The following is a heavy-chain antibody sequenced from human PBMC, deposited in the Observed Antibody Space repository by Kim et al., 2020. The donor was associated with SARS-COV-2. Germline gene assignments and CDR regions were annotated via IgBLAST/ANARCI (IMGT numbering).Heavy chain of an antibody. CDR1: GGSISSYY. CDR3: ARHYRLPDAFDI. J-gene: IGHJ3*02. D-gene: IGHD3-16*02. CDR2: IYYSGST. V-gene: IGHV4-59*08. Sequence: SETLSLTCTVSGGSISSYYWSWIRQPPGKGLEWIGYIYYSGSTNYNPSLKSRVTISVDTSKNQFSLKLSSVTAADTAVYYCARHYRLPDAFDIWGQGTMVTVSS.